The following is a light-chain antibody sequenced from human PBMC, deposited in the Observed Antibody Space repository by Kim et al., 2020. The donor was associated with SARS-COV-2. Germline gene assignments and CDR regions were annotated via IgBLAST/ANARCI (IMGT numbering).Light chain of an antibody. CDR1: SSDIGGHNY. CDR2: GVT. CDR3: CSFAGSYILI. Sequence: GQSVTISCTGTSSDIGGHNYVSWYQHHPGKAPKLMIFGVTRRPSGVPDRFSGSKSGNTASLTIFGLQAEDEADYYCCSFAGSYILIFGGGTKLTVL. J-gene: IGLJ2*01. V-gene: IGLV2-11*01.